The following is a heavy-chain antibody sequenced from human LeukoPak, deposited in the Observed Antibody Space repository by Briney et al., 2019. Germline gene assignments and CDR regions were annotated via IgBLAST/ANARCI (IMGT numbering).Heavy chain of an antibody. J-gene: IGHJ4*02. D-gene: IGHD2-2*01. V-gene: IGHV3-7*05. CDR1: RLTLSSYW. CDR3: ARDYQGHFEY. Sequence: PGGSLRLSCAASRLTLSSYWMSWVRQAPGKGLEWVANIKQDGNEKYYVDSVEGRFTISRDNAKNSLYLQMNSLRVEDTAVYYCARDYQGHFEYWGQGTLVTVSS. CDR2: IKQDGNEK.